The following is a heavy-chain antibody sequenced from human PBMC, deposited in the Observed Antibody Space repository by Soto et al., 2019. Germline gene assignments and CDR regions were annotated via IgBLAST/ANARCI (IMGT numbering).Heavy chain of an antibody. CDR2: IRSKANSYAT. Sequence: PGGSLRLSCAASGFTLSGSAMHWVRQASGKGLEWVGRIRSKANSYATAYAASVKGRFTISRDDSKNTAYLQMNSLKTEDTAVYYCTRLKGNYGDPPYYMDVWGKGTTVTVSS. CDR1: GFTLSGSA. V-gene: IGHV3-73*01. D-gene: IGHD4-17*01. J-gene: IGHJ6*03. CDR3: TRLKGNYGDPPYYMDV.